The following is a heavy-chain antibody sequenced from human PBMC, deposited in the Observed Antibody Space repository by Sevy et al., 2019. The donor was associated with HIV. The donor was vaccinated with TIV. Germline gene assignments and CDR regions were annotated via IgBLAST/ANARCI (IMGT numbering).Heavy chain of an antibody. CDR3: VSLFLSYRSGWSYFDY. Sequence: GGSLRLSCAISGFTVNDKYIIWVRQAPGKGLEWVSVIFSTGSAYYADSAKGRFTISRDNSKNTVDLQMNSVRAEDTAVYYCVSLFLSYRSGWSYFDYWGQGTLVTVSS. D-gene: IGHD6-19*01. J-gene: IGHJ4*02. CDR1: GFTVNDKY. CDR2: IFSTGSA. V-gene: IGHV3-66*02.